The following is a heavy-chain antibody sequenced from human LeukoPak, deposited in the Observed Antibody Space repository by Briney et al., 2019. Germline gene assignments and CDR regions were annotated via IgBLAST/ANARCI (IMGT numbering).Heavy chain of an antibody. D-gene: IGHD3-16*01. J-gene: IGHJ4*02. Sequence: SETLSLTCTVSGGSISSYYWSWIRQPPGKGLEWIGYIYYSGSTNYNPSLKSRVTISVDTSKNQFSLKLSSVTAADTAVYYCARLTWTSAPKKYYFDYWGQGTLVTVSS. CDR3: ARLTWTSAPKKYYFDY. CDR1: GGSISSYY. V-gene: IGHV4-59*12. CDR2: IYYSGST.